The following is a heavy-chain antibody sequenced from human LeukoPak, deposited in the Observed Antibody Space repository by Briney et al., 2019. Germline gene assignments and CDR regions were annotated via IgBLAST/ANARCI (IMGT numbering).Heavy chain of an antibody. Sequence: GGSLRLSCAASGFTFSDYYMSWIRQAPGKGLEWVSYISSSSTYTNYADSVKGRFTISRDNAKNSLYLQMNSLRAEDTAVHYCARRERGSTVTTLFYYFDYWGQGTLVTVSS. CDR1: GFTFSDYY. CDR2: ISSSSTYT. D-gene: IGHD4-11*01. J-gene: IGHJ4*02. V-gene: IGHV3-11*06. CDR3: ARRERGSTVTTLFYYFDY.